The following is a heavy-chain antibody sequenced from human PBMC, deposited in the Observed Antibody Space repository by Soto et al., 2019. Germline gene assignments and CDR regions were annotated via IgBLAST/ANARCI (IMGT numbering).Heavy chain of an antibody. CDR1: GYTFSSYA. D-gene: IGHD6-6*01. CDR2: ISGSDDST. Sequence: VQLLESGGGLVQPGESLRLSCAASGYTFSSYAMSWVRQAPGKGLEWVSVISGSDDSTYYADSVKGRFTISRDNSKNTLYLQMNSLRAEDTAVYYCAKRSSSSTFDYWGQGTLVIVSS. J-gene: IGHJ4*02. CDR3: AKRSSSSTFDY. V-gene: IGHV3-23*01.